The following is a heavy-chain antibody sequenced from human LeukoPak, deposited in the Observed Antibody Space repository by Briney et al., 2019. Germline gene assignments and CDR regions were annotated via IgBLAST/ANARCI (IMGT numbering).Heavy chain of an antibody. CDR2: IWYDGSNK. V-gene: IGHV3-33*01. Sequence: GGSLRLSCAASGFTFSSYGMHWVRQAPGKGLEWVAVIWYDGSNKYYADSVKGRFTISRDNSKNTLYLQMNSLRAEDTAVYYCARDQSRGPSRPFDYWGQGTLVTVSS. CDR3: ARDQSRGPSRPFDY. CDR1: GFTFSSYG. D-gene: IGHD2-2*01. J-gene: IGHJ4*02.